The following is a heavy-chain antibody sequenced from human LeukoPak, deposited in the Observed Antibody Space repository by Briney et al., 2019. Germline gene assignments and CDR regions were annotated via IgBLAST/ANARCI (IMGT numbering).Heavy chain of an antibody. CDR1: GGTFSGYA. V-gene: IGHV1-69*05. J-gene: IGHJ5*02. D-gene: IGHD4-17*01. CDR2: IIPIFGTA. Sequence: SVKVSCKASGGTFSGYAISWVRQAPGQGLEWMGGIIPIFGTANYAQKFQGRVTITTDESTSTAYMELSSLRSEDTAVYYCARGPPGAYNDYGDYGWFDPWGQGTLVTVSS. CDR3: ARGPPGAYNDYGDYGWFDP.